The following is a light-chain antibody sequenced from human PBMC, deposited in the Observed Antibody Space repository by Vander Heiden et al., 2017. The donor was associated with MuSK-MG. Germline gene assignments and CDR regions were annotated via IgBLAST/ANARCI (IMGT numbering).Light chain of an antibody. CDR3: QQRSNGHPSWDT. Sequence: EIVLTQSPATLSLSPGERATLSCRASQSVSSYLAWYQQKPGQAPRLLIYDAPNRATGIPDRFSGSASGKDFTLTISSLEPEEFAVYYCQQRSNGHPSWDTFGHGTKVDLK. V-gene: IGKV3-11*01. CDR1: QSVSSY. J-gene: IGKJ3*01. CDR2: DAP.